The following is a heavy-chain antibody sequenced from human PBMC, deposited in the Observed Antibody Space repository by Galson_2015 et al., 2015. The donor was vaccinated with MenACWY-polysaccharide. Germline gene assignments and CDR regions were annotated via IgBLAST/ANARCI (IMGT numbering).Heavy chain of an antibody. CDR3: AKSAAILTGYDY. CDR1: GFTFDDYA. D-gene: IGHD3-9*01. J-gene: IGHJ4*02. V-gene: IGHV3-9*01. Sequence: SLRLSCAASGFTFDDYAIHWVRQAPGKGLEWVSGISWNSGSIGYADSVKGRFTISRDNAKNSLYLQMNSLRAEDTALYYCAKSAAILTGYDYWGQGTLVTVSS. CDR2: ISWNSGSI.